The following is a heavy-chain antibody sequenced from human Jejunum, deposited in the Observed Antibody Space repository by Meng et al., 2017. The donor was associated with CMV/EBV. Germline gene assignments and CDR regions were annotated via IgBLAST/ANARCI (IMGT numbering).Heavy chain of an antibody. CDR1: GGSLIGTNW. CDR2: IFHTGTT. Sequence: QVQLQESGPGLVKPSETLSLTCVVSGGSLIGTNWWNWVRQPPGRGLEWIGEIFHTGTTNYNPSLKSRVTISIDNSKNRFSLKLTSVTAADTAVYFCGDPPAGYWGQGVLVTVSS. J-gene: IGHJ4*02. V-gene: IGHV4/OR15-8*02. CDR3: GDPPAGY.